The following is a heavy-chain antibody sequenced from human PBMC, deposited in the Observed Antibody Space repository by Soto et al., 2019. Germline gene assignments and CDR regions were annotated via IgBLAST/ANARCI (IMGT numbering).Heavy chain of an antibody. J-gene: IGHJ6*02. CDR3: TRSLPVITIFGVVSLGMDV. Sequence: GVLRLSCAASGFTFRGFAMHWVRQASGKGLEWVGRIRSKANSYATAYAASVKGRFTISRDDSKNTAYLQMNSLKTEDTAVYYCTRSLPVITIFGVVSLGMDVWGQGTTVTVSS. V-gene: IGHV3-73*01. CDR1: GFTFRGFA. CDR2: IRSKANSYAT. D-gene: IGHD3-3*01.